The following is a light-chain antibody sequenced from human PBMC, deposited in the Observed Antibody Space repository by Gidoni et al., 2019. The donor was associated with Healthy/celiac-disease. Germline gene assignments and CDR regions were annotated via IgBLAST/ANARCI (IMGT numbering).Light chain of an antibody. J-gene: IGKJ1*01. V-gene: IGKV1-5*03. CDR1: QSISSR. CDR2: KAS. CDR3: QQYNSYST. Sequence: DIQMTQSPSTLSASVGDRVTSTCRASQSISSRLAWYQQKPGKAPKLLIYKASSLESGVPSRFSGSGSGSEFTLTISSLQPDDFATYYCQQYNSYSTFGQGTKVEIK.